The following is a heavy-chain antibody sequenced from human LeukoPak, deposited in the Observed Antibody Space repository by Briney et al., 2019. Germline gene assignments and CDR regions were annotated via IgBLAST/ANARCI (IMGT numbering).Heavy chain of an antibody. CDR1: GYTFTGYY. CDR3: ARVDSRAVRGAYYYYYMDV. D-gene: IGHD3-10*01. Sequence: ASVKVSCKASGYTFTGYYMHWVRQAPGQGLEWMGWINPNSGGTNYAQKFQGRVTMTRDTSISTAYMELSRLRSDDTAVYYCARVDSRAVRGAYYYYYMDVWGKGTTVTVSS. V-gene: IGHV1-2*02. CDR2: INPNSGGT. J-gene: IGHJ6*03.